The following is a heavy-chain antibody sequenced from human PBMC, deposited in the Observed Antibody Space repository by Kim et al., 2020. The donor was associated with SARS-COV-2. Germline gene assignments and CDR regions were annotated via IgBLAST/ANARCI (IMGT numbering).Heavy chain of an antibody. D-gene: IGHD5-12*01. Sequence: PPLKSRVTISIDMTQNQFSLGLGSVTAADTAVYYCAREPTSGRAGWIDHWGQGLLVTVSS. CDR3: AREPTSGRAGWIDH. J-gene: IGHJ4*02. V-gene: IGHV4-31*02.